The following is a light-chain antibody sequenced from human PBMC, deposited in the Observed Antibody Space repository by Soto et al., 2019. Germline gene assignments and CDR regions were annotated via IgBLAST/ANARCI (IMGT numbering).Light chain of an antibody. J-gene: IGLJ2*01. CDR3: GTWDSSLSAEVV. Sequence: QSVLTQPPSVSAAPGQKVTISCSGSSSNIGNSYVSWYQQLPGTAPKLLIYENNKRPSGIPDRFSGSKSGTSATLGITGLQTGDEADYYCGTWDSSLSAEVVFGGGTKLTVL. CDR2: ENN. CDR1: SSNIGNSY. V-gene: IGLV1-51*02.